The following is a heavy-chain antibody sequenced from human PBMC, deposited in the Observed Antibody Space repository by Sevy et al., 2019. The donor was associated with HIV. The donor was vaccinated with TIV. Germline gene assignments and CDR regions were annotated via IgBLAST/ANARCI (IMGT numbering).Heavy chain of an antibody. J-gene: IGHJ4*02. D-gene: IGHD3-22*01. Sequence: ASVKVSCQASGYTFTGYYMHWVRQAPGQGLEWMGWINPNSGGTNYAQKFQGRVTMTRDTSISKAYMELSRLRSDDTAVYYCARDLAYYDSSGYLPALDYFDYWGQGTLVTVSS. CDR1: GYTFTGYY. CDR3: ARDLAYYDSSGYLPALDYFDY. CDR2: INPNSGGT. V-gene: IGHV1-2*02.